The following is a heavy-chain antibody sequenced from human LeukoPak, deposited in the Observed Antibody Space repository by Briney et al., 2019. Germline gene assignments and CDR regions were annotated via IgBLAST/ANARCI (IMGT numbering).Heavy chain of an antibody. D-gene: IGHD1-26*01. CDR1: GYTFTDYY. CDR3: ATGVSSGSYYGYFDY. Sequence: ASVKVSCKASGYTFTDYYMHWVQQAPGEGLEWMGRVDPEDGETIYAEKFQGRVTITADTSTDTAYMELSSLRSEDTAVYYCATGVSSGSYYGYFDYWGQGTLVTVSS. CDR2: VDPEDGET. V-gene: IGHV1-69-2*01. J-gene: IGHJ4*02.